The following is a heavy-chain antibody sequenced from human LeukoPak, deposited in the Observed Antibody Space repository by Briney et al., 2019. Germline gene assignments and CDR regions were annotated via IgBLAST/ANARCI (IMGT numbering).Heavy chain of an antibody. CDR2: IYYSGTT. D-gene: IGHD5-18*01. CDR3: ARGSYGSVDP. J-gene: IGHJ5*02. V-gene: IGHV4-59*01. Sequence: SETLSLTCTVSGGSISSYYWTWIRQPPGKGLEWIGYIYYSGTTNYNPSLKSRVTISVDTSKNQFSLKLSSVTAADTAVYYCARGSYGSVDPWGQGTLVTVSS. CDR1: GGSISSYY.